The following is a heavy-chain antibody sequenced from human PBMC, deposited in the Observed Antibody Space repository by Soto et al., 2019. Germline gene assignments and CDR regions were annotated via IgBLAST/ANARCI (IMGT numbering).Heavy chain of an antibody. CDR2: SSSDGRNQ. D-gene: IGHD3-16*01. J-gene: IGHJ6*02. CDR1: RLNLNDVA. V-gene: IGHV3-30*03. CDR3: AQASYDVSGFHRYSKGMAV. Sequence: XGSLRLSCIACRLNLNDVAWSRQTPGKGLEWVAVSSSDGRNQFYADSVKGRLTISRGRSEDTVFLQMNSLRREDTAVYHCAQASYDVSGFHRYSKGMAVWGQGTTVTVCS.